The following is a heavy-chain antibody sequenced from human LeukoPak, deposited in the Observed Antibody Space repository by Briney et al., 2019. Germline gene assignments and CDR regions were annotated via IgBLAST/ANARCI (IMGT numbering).Heavy chain of an antibody. J-gene: IGHJ4*02. V-gene: IGHV3-53*01. D-gene: IGHD6-13*01. Sequence: AGGSLRLSCAASGFTVSSNYMSWVRQAPGKGLEWVSVIYSGGSTYYADSVKGRFTISRDNSKNTLYLQMNSLRAEDTAVYYCARAPLSGYSSSWLVSYWGQGTLVTVSS. CDR2: IYSGGST. CDR1: GFTVSSNY. CDR3: ARAPLSGYSSSWLVSY.